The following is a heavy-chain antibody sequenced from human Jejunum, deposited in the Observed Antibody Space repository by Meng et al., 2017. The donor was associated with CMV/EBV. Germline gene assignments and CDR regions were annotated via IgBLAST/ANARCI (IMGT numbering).Heavy chain of an antibody. D-gene: IGHD3-3*01. CDR3: AREQMGAWRGYFDC. Sequence: ASGLTVSDNRMTWVRQVAGQGLQWVSTLYEGGSAHYAPSVEGRFSISKDNSGNMVYLQMNSLRVEDTAVYYCAREQMGAWRGYFDCWGQGILVTVSS. CDR2: LYEGGSA. V-gene: IGHV3-53*01. J-gene: IGHJ4*02. CDR1: GLTVSDNR.